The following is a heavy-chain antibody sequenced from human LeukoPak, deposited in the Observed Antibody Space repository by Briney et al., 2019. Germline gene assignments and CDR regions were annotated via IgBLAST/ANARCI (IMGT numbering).Heavy chain of an antibody. V-gene: IGHV3-74*01. CDR2: INSDGSST. CDR1: GFNFSSYW. D-gene: IGHD3-3*01. CDR3: AKDGFYDFWSSYPNH. Sequence: GGSLRLSCAASGFNFSSYWMHWVRQAPGKGLVWVSRINSDGSSTSYADSVKGRFTISRDNAKDTLYLQMNSLRAEDTAMYYCAKDGFYDFWSSYPNHWGQGTLVTVSS. J-gene: IGHJ5*02.